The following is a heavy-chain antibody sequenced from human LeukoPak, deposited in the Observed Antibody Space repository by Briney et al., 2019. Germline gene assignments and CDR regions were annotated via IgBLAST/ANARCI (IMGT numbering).Heavy chain of an antibody. CDR2: INHSGST. Sequence: SETLSLTCAVYGGSFSGYYWSWIRQPPGKGLEWIGEINHSGSTNYNPSLKSRVTISVDTSKNQFSLKLSSVTAADTAVYYCARGRRLLWFGESDLFDYWGQGMLVTVSS. V-gene: IGHV4-34*01. CDR3: ARGRRLLWFGESDLFDY. J-gene: IGHJ4*02. D-gene: IGHD3-10*01. CDR1: GGSFSGYY.